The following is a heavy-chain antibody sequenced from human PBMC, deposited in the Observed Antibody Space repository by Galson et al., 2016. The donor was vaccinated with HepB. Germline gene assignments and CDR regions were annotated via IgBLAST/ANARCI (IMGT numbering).Heavy chain of an antibody. D-gene: IGHD1-26*01. Sequence: SLRLSCAASGFTFSNYGMTWVRQAPGKGLEVVSSISRSGDSTDYADSVKDRFTISRDNSKNMLSLQMNSLTADDTAIYYCVQGSTAPAVWGKGTTVTVSS. J-gene: IGHJ6*04. CDR3: VQGSTAPAV. CDR1: GFTFSNYG. CDR2: ISRSGDST. V-gene: IGHV3-23*01.